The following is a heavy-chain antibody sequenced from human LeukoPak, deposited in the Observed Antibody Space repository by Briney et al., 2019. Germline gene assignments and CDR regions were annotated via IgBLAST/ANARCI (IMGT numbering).Heavy chain of an antibody. V-gene: IGHV3-53*01. D-gene: IGHD2-15*01. CDR1: GFTVSSNY. J-gene: IGHJ6*02. CDR2: IYSGGST. Sequence: GGSLRLSCAASGFTVSSNYMSWVRQAPGKGLEGVAVIYSGGSTYYADSVKGRFTISRDNSKNTLYLQMNSLRAADTAVYYCAREVVEWKYYYYGMDVWGQGTTVTVSS. CDR3: AREVVEWKYYYYGMDV.